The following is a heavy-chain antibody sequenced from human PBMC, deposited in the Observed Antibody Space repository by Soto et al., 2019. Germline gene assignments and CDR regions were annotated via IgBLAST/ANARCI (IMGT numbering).Heavy chain of an antibody. CDR3: AKSGYDFWSGYPSFDY. CDR2: ISGSGGST. J-gene: IGHJ4*02. Sequence: EVQLLESGGGLVQPGGSLRLSCAASGFTFSSYAMSWVRQAPGKGLEWVSAISGSGGSTYYADSVKGRFTISRDISKITLYLQMNSLRAEDTAVYYCAKSGYDFWSGYPSFDYWGQGTLVTVSS. D-gene: IGHD3-3*01. CDR1: GFTFSSYA. V-gene: IGHV3-23*01.